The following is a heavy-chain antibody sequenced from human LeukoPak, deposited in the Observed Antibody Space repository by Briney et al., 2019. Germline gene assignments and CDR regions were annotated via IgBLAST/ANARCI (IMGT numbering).Heavy chain of an antibody. Sequence: GGSVRLSCAASGFTFSSYNMNWVRQAPGKGLEWVSSLSSSSSYIYYADSVKGRFTISRDNAKNSLYLQMNSLRAEDTAVYYCATLDYGAFDIWGQGTMVTVSS. CDR2: LSSSSSYI. D-gene: IGHD4-17*01. V-gene: IGHV3-21*01. CDR3: ATLDYGAFDI. CDR1: GFTFSSYN. J-gene: IGHJ3*02.